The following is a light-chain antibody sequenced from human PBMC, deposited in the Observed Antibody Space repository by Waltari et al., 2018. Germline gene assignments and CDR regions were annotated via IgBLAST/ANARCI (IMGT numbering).Light chain of an antibody. CDR1: QGVGGD. CDR2: GTI. Sequence: EVVMTQSPATLSVSPAESATLSCGASQGVGGDLAWYQQKPGQAPRLLIYGTITRPTGVSARFSGSGSGTEFTLTISRLQSEDFAVYYCQQYNNWPLTFGGGTKVEI. CDR3: QQYNNWPLT. J-gene: IGKJ4*01. V-gene: IGKV3-15*01.